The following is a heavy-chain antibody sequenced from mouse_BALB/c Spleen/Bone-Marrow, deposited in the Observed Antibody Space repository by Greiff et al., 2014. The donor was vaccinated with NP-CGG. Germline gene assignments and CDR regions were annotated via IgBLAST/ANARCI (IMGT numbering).Heavy chain of an antibody. D-gene: IGHD2-4*01. CDR2: IDTSDSYT. Sequence: VKLVESGAERGMPGASVKMSCKASGYTFTDNWIYWVKQRPGQGLEWIGAIDTSDSYTNFNQKFMGKASLTVDASSSTAYMQVSSLTSDDSAVYYCARGGHDFSLDYWGQGTSVTVS. V-gene: IGHV1-69*01. CDR3: ARGGHDFSLDY. J-gene: IGHJ4*01. CDR1: GYTFTDNW.